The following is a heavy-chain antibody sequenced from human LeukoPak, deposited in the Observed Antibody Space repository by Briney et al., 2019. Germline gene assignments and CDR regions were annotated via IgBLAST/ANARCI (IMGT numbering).Heavy chain of an antibody. Sequence: GESLKISCKGSGYSFSVYWIGWVRQMPGKGLEWMGIIYPGDSETRYSPSFHGQVTISADKSISTAYLQWSSLKASDTAMYYCVRKMGCSGGSCHYFDYWGQGTLLTVSS. V-gene: IGHV5-51*01. D-gene: IGHD2-15*01. J-gene: IGHJ4*02. CDR2: IYPGDSET. CDR1: GYSFSVYW. CDR3: VRKMGCSGGSCHYFDY.